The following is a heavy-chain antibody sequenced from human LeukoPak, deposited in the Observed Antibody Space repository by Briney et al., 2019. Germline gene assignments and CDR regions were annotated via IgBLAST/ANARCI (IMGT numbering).Heavy chain of an antibody. J-gene: IGHJ3*02. CDR1: GFTFSSHA. CDR3: ARELSRSSWYYAFDI. Sequence: PGGSLRLSCAASGFTFSSHAMNWVRQAPGEGLELVVAISTTDGATYYADSVKGRFTISRDDSKNTLYVQMKSLRLEDTAVYYCARELSRSSWYYAFDIWGQGTMVTVSS. V-gene: IGHV3-23*01. CDR2: ISTTDGAT. D-gene: IGHD6-13*01.